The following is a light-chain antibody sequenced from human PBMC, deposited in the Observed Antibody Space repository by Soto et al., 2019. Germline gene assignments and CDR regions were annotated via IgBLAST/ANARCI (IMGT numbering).Light chain of an antibody. CDR1: QSVSSN. Sequence: EIVMTQSPATLSVSPGERATVSCRASQSVSSNLAWYQQKPGQAPRLLIYGASTRATGIPSRFSGSGSGTAFTLTIGRLQSEEFSVYYWQQYNNWPRTFGQGTKLEIK. CDR2: GAS. CDR3: QQYNNWPRT. V-gene: IGKV3-15*01. J-gene: IGKJ2*02.